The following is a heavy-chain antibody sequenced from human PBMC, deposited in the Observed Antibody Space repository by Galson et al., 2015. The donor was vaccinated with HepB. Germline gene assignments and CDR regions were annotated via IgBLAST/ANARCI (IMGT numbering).Heavy chain of an antibody. V-gene: IGHV1-24*01. CDR2: FDPEDGET. J-gene: IGHJ3*02. CDR3: ATAGSPGWDAFDI. Sequence: SVKVSCKVSGYTLTESSMHWVRQAPGKGLEWMGGFDPEDGETIYAQKFQGRVTMTEDTSTDTAYMELSSLRSEDTAVYYCATAGSPGWDAFDIWGQGTMVTVSS. CDR1: GYTLTESS. D-gene: IGHD1-14*01.